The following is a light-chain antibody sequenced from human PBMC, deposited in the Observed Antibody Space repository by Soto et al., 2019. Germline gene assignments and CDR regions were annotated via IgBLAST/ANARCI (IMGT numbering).Light chain of an antibody. CDR3: CSYAGSSTGV. CDR2: EGS. V-gene: IGLV2-23*01. J-gene: IGLJ2*01. Sequence: QSALTQPASVSGSPGQSITISCTGTSSDVGSYNLVSWYQQHPGKAPKLMIYEGSKRPSGVSNRFSGSKSGNTASLTISGLQGGDEADYYCCSYAGSSTGVFGGGTKLTVL. CDR1: SSDVGSYNL.